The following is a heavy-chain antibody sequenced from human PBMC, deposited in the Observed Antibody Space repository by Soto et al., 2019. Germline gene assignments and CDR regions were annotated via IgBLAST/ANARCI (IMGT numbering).Heavy chain of an antibody. CDR2: ISPGSGNI. Sequence: ASVKVSCKTSGYTFVIYGINCVLRARIQGLEWMGCISPGSGNIIYAQKFQGRVTLTTDTSTSTVFMDLRSLRFGDTAVYYCARDLMYTSSPDTWFDPCGQGTLVTVYS. CDR1: GYTFVIYG. CDR3: ARDLMYTSSPDTWFDP. D-gene: IGHD2-2*01. J-gene: IGHJ5*02. V-gene: IGHV1-18*01.